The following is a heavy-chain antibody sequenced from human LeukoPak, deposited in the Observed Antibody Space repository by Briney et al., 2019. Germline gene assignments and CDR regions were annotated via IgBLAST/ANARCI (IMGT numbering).Heavy chain of an antibody. D-gene: IGHD1-26*01. CDR1: GYTLTELS. CDR3: AVVGATANYFDY. J-gene: IGHJ4*02. CDR2: FDPEDGET. V-gene: IGHV1-24*01. Sequence: ASVKVSCKVSGYTLTELSMHWVRQAPGKGLEWMGGFDPEDGETIYAQKFQGRVTMTEDTSTDTAYMELSRLRSEDTAVYYCAVVGATANYFDYWGQGTLVTVSS.